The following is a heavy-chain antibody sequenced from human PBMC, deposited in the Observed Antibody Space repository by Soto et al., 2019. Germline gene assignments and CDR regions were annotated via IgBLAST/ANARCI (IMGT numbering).Heavy chain of an antibody. CDR1: GFTFSSYS. CDR2: ISSSSSTI. V-gene: IGHV3-48*01. J-gene: IGHJ6*03. CDR3: ARDGTTAMVTYYYYMDV. Sequence: GGSLRLSCAASGFTFSSYSMNWVRQAPGKGLEWVSYISSSSSTIYYADSVKGRFTISRDNAKNSLYLQMNSLRAEDTAVYYCARDGTTAMVTYYYYMDVWGNGTTVTVSS. D-gene: IGHD5-18*01.